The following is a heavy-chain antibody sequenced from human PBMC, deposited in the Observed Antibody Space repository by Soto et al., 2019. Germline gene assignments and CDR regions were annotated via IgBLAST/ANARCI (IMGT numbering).Heavy chain of an antibody. D-gene: IGHD2-15*01. Sequence: GSLRLSCSASGFTFSSYAMHWVRQAPGKGLEYVSAISSNGGSTYYADSVKGRFTISRDNSKNTLYLQMNSLRAEDTAVYYCAKGGYCSGGSCYSYHAFDIWGQGTMVTVSS. V-gene: IGHV3-64*04. CDR2: ISSNGGST. CDR3: AKGGYCSGGSCYSYHAFDI. J-gene: IGHJ3*02. CDR1: GFTFSSYA.